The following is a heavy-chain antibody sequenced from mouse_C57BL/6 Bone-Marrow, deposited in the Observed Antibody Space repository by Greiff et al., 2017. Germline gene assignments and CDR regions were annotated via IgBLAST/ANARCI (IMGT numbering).Heavy chain of an antibody. V-gene: IGHV1-72*01. CDR2: IDPNSGGT. Sequence: QVQLQQPGAELVKPGASVKLSCKASGYTFTSYWMHWVKQRPGQGLEWIGRIDPNSGGTKYNEKFKSKATLTVDKPSSTAYMQLSSLTSEDSAVYYCARLITTAFDVWGTGTTVTVAS. D-gene: IGHD1-1*01. CDR3: ARLITTAFDV. CDR1: GYTFTSYW. J-gene: IGHJ1*03.